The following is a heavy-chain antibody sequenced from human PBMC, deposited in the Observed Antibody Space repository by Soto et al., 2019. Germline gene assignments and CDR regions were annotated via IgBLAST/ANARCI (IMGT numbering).Heavy chain of an antibody. CDR2: IKSKTDDGTT. Sequence: GGSLRLSCTVSGFTFSNAWMTWVRQAPGKGLEWVGRIKSKTDDGTTDYAAPVKGRFTISRDDSRNTLYLQMNSLKTEDTAGDYCTTDSRSWAYDSHYVMAAWGQGTTVTVS. CDR1: GFTFSNAW. D-gene: IGHD3-3*01. V-gene: IGHV3-15*01. J-gene: IGHJ6*02. CDR3: TTDSRSWAYDSHYVMAA.